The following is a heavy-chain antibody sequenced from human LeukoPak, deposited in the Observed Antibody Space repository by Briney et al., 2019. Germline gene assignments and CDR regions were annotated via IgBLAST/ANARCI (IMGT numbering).Heavy chain of an antibody. Sequence: PSETLSLTCTVSGGSISSYYWSWIRQPPGKGLEWIGYIYYSGSTNYNPALKSRVTISGDTPKNRFSLKLSSVTAADTAVYYCARLNIAVAGTSLWFDPWGQGTLVTVSS. CDR1: GGSISSYY. CDR2: IYYSGST. CDR3: ARLNIAVAGTSLWFDP. D-gene: IGHD6-19*01. V-gene: IGHV4-59*01. J-gene: IGHJ5*02.